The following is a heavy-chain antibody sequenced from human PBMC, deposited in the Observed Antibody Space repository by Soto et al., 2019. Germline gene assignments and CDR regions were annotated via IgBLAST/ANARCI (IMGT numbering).Heavy chain of an antibody. V-gene: IGHV3-23*01. D-gene: IGHD1-26*01. J-gene: IGHJ5*02. Sequence: GGSLRLSCAASGFTFSSYAMSWVRQAPGKGLEWVSAISGSGGSTYYADSVKGRFTISRDNSKNTLYLQMNSLRAEDTAVYYCAKDLEWELLRSDCFDPWGQGTLVTVSS. CDR2: ISGSGGST. CDR3: AKDLEWELLRSDCFDP. CDR1: GFTFSSYA.